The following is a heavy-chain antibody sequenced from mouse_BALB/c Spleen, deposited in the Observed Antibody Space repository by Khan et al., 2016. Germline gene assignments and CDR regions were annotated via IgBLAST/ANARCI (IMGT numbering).Heavy chain of an antibody. CDR1: GFTFSGFW. J-gene: IGHJ2*01. Sequence: VPLLATGGGLVQPGGSRGLSCEGSGFTFSGFWMSWVRQTPGKTLEWIGDINSDGSAINYAPSIKARFTIFRANDKSTLYLQMINVRSEATATYFCMRLRYYFDYWGQGTTLTVSS. D-gene: IGHD1-1*01. CDR3: MRLRYYFDY. CDR2: INSDGSAI. V-gene: IGHV11-2*02.